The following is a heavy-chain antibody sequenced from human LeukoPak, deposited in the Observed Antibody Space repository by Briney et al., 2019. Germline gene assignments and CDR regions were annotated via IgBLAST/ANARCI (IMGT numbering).Heavy chain of an antibody. V-gene: IGHV3-48*03. D-gene: IGHD2-8*01. Sequence: GGSLRLSCAASGFTFSSYEMNWVRQAPGKGLEWVSYISSSGSTIYYADSVKGRFTISRDNAKNSLYLQMNSLRAEDTALYYCARDLYCTNGVCFPTDYWGQGTLVTVSS. CDR1: GFTFSSYE. CDR2: ISSSGSTI. J-gene: IGHJ4*02. CDR3: ARDLYCTNGVCFPTDY.